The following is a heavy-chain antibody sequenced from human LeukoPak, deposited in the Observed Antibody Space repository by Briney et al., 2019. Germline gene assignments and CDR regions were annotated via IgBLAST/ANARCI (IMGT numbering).Heavy chain of an antibody. J-gene: IGHJ4*02. CDR3: ARGSYTSSWYVVFDY. CDR1: GFTFSSYT. CDR2: ISGSSSYI. Sequence: GGSLRLSCAASGFTFSSYTMNWVRQAPGKGLEWVSSISGSSSYIFYADSVKGRFTISRDNAKNSLYLQMNSLRDEDTAVYYCARGSYTSSWYVVFDYWGQGTLVTVSS. V-gene: IGHV3-21*01. D-gene: IGHD6-13*01.